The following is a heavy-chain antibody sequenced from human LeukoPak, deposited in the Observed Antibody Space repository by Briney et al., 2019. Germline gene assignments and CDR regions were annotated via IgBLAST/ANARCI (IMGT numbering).Heavy chain of an antibody. CDR1: GFTFDDYA. J-gene: IGHJ3*02. Sequence: GGSLRLSCAASGFTFDDYAMHWVRQAPGKGLEWVSGISWNSGSIGYADSVKGRFTISRDNAKNSLYLQMNRLRAEDMALYYCAKGKGQQLVKGAFDIWGQGTMVTVSS. V-gene: IGHV3-9*03. D-gene: IGHD6-13*01. CDR2: ISWNSGSI. CDR3: AKGKGQQLVKGAFDI.